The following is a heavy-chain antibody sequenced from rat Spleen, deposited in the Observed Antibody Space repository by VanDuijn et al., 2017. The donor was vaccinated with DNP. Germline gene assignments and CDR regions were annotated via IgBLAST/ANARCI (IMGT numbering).Heavy chain of an antibody. CDR3: AKQGDYGGLDV. J-gene: IGHJ4*01. CDR2: ITNSGGST. CDR1: GFTFSNYG. V-gene: IGHV5S13*01. Sequence: EVQLVESGGGLVQPGRSLKLSCAASGFTFSNYGMAWVRQAPTKGLEWVASITNSGGSTYYTDSVKGRFAISRDNAKSTLYLQMNSLKSEDTATYYCAKQGDYGGLDVWGQGTSVTASS. D-gene: IGHD1-11*01.